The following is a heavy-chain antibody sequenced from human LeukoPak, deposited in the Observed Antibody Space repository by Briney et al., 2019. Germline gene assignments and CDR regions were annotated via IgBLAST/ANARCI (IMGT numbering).Heavy chain of an antibody. Sequence: PSETLSLTCAVYGGSFSGYYWSWIRQPPGKGLGWIGEINHSGSTNYNPSLKSRVTISVDTSKNQFSLKLSSVTAADTAVYYCARGYQLLYKGYFDYWGQGTLVTVSS. V-gene: IGHV4-34*01. CDR1: GGSFSGYY. CDR2: INHSGST. D-gene: IGHD2-2*01. CDR3: ARGYQLLYKGYFDY. J-gene: IGHJ4*02.